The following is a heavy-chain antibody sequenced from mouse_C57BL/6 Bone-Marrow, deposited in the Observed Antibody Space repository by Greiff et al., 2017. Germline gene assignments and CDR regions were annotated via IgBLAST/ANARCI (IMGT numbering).Heavy chain of an antibody. CDR2: ISNGGGST. CDR3: ARPYYYGTQPFAY. CDR1: GFTFSDYY. V-gene: IGHV5-12*01. Sequence: VQLKESGGGLVQPGGSLKLSCAASGFTFSDYYMYWVRQTPEKRLEWVAYISNGGGSTYYPDTVKGRFTIPRDNAKNTLYLQMSRLTSEDTAMYYCARPYYYGTQPFAYWGQGTLVTVSA. J-gene: IGHJ3*01. D-gene: IGHD1-1*01.